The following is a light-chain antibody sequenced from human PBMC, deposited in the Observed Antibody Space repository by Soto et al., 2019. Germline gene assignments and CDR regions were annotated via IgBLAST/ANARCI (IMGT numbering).Light chain of an antibody. J-gene: IGLJ1*01. CDR3: AAWDDSLSGSPYV. CDR1: SSNIGSNY. Sequence: QSVLTQPPSSSVTPGQRVTISCSGSSSNIGSNYVYWYQQLPGTAPKLLIYRNNQRPSGVPDRFSGSKSGTSASLAISGLRSEDEADYYCAAWDDSLSGSPYVFGTGTKVTVL. CDR2: RNN. V-gene: IGLV1-47*01.